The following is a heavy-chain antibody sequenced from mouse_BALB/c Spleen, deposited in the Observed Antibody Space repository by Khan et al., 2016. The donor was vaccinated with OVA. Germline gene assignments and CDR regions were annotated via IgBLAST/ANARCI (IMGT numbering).Heavy chain of an antibody. V-gene: IGHV1S132*01. CDR3: ARGYFGNYEFAY. CDR2: IFPGTGTT. CDR1: GYTFTNYW. Sequence: VQLKQSGAELVKPGASVKLSCKTSGYTFTNYWIQWVKQRPGQGLGWIGEIFPGTGTTYFNEDFKGKATLTIDTSSATAYMQLSSLTSEDSAVYFCARGYFGNYEFAYWGQGTLVTVSA. D-gene: IGHD2-1*01. J-gene: IGHJ3*01.